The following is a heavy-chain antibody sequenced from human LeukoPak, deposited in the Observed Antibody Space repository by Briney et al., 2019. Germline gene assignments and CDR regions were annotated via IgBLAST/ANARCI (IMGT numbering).Heavy chain of an antibody. CDR3: ARDSSSSSAGGMDV. Sequence: PSETLSLTCTVSGGSISSYYWSWIRQPPGEGLEWIGYIYYSGSTNYNPSLKSRVTISVDTSKNQFSLKLSSVTAADTAVYYCARDSSSSSAGGMDVWGKGTTVTVSS. J-gene: IGHJ6*04. CDR2: IYYSGST. D-gene: IGHD6-6*01. V-gene: IGHV4-59*01. CDR1: GGSISSYY.